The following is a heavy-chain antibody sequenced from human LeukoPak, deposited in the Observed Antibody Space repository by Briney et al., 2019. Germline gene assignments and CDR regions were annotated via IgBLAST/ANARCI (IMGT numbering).Heavy chain of an antibody. CDR2: IIPIFGTA. J-gene: IGHJ4*02. V-gene: IGHV1-69*05. CDR1: GGTFISYA. Sequence: SVKVSCKASGGTFISYAISWVRQATGQGLEWMGGIIPIFGTANYAKKFQGRVTITTDESTSTAYMGLSSLRTEDTAVYYCAREILWFGELGYFDYWGQGTLVTVSS. CDR3: AREILWFGELGYFDY. D-gene: IGHD3-10*01.